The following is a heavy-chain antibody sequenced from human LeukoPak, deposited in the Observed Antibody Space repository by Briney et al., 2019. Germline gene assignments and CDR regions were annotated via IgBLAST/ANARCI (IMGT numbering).Heavy chain of an antibody. J-gene: IGHJ4*02. Sequence: SETLSLTCAVYGGSFSGYYWSWIRQPPGKGLEWIGEINHSGSTNYNPSLKSRVTISVDTSKNQFSLKLSSVTAADTAVYYCARWAPYYYDSRAIWGQGTLVTVSS. CDR3: ARWAPYYYDSRAI. CDR1: GGSFSGYY. V-gene: IGHV4-34*01. CDR2: INHSGST. D-gene: IGHD3-22*01.